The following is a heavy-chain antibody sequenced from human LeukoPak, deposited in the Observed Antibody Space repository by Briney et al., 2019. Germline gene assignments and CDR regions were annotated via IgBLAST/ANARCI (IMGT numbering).Heavy chain of an antibody. CDR2: IYHSGST. D-gene: IGHD3-10*01. CDR1: GGSISSGGYY. Sequence: SQTLSLTCTVSGGSISSGGYYWSWIRQPPGKGLEWIGYIYHSGSTYYNPSLKSRVTISVDRSKNQFSLKLSSVTAADTAVYYCARHAGVRGVPDYWGQGTLVTVSS. V-gene: IGHV4-30-2*01. J-gene: IGHJ4*02. CDR3: ARHAGVRGVPDY.